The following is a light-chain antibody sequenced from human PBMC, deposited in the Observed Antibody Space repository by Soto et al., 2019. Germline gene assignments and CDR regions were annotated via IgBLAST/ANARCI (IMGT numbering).Light chain of an antibody. J-gene: IGKJ1*01. CDR1: QDISTW. CDR3: QQTKSQGT. Sequence: DIQMTQSPSSLSASVGDRVTIICRASQDISTWLAWYQHKPGKAPRLLIYAASNLQRGVPSRFSGSGSGTDFTLTINNLQPEDFTTYYCQQTKSQGTFGQGTRVEIK. CDR2: AAS. V-gene: IGKV1-12*01.